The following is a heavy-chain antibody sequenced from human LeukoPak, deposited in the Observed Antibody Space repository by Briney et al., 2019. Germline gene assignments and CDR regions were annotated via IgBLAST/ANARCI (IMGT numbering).Heavy chain of an antibody. V-gene: IGHV1-46*01. CDR1: GYTFTSYY. J-gene: IGHJ4*02. CDR2: INPSGGST. Sequence: ASVKVSCKASGYTFTSYYMHWVRQAPGQGLEWMGIINPSGGSTSYAQKFQGRVTMTRDTSTSTVYMELSSLRSEDTAVYYCVVVSGGGSGSYQLDYWGQGTLVTVSS. CDR3: VVVSGGGSGSYQLDY. D-gene: IGHD3-10*01.